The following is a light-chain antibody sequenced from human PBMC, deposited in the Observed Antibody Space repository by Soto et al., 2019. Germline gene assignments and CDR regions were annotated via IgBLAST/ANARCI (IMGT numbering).Light chain of an antibody. CDR3: SSYTSSSTLV. V-gene: IGLV2-14*01. CDR2: EVS. CDR1: SSDVGGYNY. Sequence: QSALTQPASVSGSPGQSITISCTGTSSDVGGYNYVSWYQQHPGKAPKLMIYEVSNRPSGVSNRFSGSKPGNTASLTVSGIRAEDEADYYCSSYTSSSTLVFGGGTKLTLL. J-gene: IGLJ3*02.